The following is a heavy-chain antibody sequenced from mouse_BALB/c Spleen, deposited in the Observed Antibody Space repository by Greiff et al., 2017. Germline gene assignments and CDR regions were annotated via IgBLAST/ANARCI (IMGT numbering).Heavy chain of an antibody. CDR3: ARQELRLPSVDY. D-gene: IGHD1-2*01. CDR2: ISSGGSYT. Sequence: EVMLVESGGGLVKPGGSLKLSCAASGFTFSSYAMSWVRQTPEKRLEWVATISSGGSYTYYPDSVKGRFTISSDNAKNTLYLQMSSLRSEDTAMYYCARQELRLPSVDYWGQGTTLTVAS. CDR1: GFTFSSYA. J-gene: IGHJ2*01. V-gene: IGHV5-9-3*01.